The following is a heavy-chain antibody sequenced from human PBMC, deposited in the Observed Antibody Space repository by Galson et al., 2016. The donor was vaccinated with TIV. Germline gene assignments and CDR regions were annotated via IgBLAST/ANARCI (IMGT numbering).Heavy chain of an antibody. CDR3: ASVAWFPALSPFN. V-gene: IGHV1-24*01. CDR2: FDPEQHKK. Sequence: SVKVSCKVSGDSLSDLSMHWVRQAPGKGLEWMGGFDPEQHKKIYAQKLQGRVTLTEDTSTDTAFLELSSLSFEDTAVYYCASVAWFPALSPFNWGQGTPVTVSS. J-gene: IGHJ4*02. D-gene: IGHD2/OR15-2a*01. CDR1: GDSLSDLS.